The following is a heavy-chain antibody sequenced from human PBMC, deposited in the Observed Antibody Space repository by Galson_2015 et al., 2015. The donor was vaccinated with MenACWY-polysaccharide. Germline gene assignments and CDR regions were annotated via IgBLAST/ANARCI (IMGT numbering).Heavy chain of an antibody. D-gene: IGHD3-22*01. V-gene: IGHV1-8*02. J-gene: IGHJ5*02. CDR2: MNPNSGNT. Sequence: SVKLSCKASGYSFSSYDINWVRQTPGQGLEWMGWMNPNSGNTGYAQKFQGRVTMTRNTSISIAYMELSILRSEDTAVYYCARGGKYYYDSSGYLSWFYPWGQGTLVTVSS. CDR3: ARGGKYYYDSSGYLSWFYP. CDR1: GYSFSSYD.